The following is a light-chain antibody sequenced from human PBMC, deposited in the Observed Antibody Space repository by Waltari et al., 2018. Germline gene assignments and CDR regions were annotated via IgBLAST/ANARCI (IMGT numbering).Light chain of an antibody. J-gene: IGKJ1*01. CDR2: WAS. Sequence: DIVMTQSPDSLSVSLGERATINCKSSQSVLHSSNNKNFLSWYQQRPGQPPKLLIYWASTRESGVPDRFSGSGSGTDFTLTISSLQAEDVAVYYCQQYHSAPRTFGQGTKVEIE. CDR3: QQYHSAPRT. CDR1: QSVLHSSNNKNF. V-gene: IGKV4-1*01.